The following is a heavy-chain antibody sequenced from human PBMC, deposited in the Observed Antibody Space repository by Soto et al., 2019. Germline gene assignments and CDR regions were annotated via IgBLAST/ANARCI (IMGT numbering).Heavy chain of an antibody. CDR3: ASIPVGYCSSTSCPHDAFDI. J-gene: IGHJ3*02. V-gene: IGHV3-21*01. CDR1: GFTFSSYS. CDR2: ISSSSSYI. Sequence: EVQLVESGGGLVKPGGSLRLSCAASGFTFSSYSMNWVRQAPGKGLEWVSSISSSSSYIYYADSVKGRFTISRDNAKNSLYLQMNCLRAEDTAVYYCASIPVGYCSSTSCPHDAFDIWGQGTMVTVSS. D-gene: IGHD2-2*01.